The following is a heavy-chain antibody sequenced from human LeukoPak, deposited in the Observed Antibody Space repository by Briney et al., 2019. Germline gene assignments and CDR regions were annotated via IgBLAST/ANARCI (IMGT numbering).Heavy chain of an antibody. V-gene: IGHV3-9*01. CDR1: GFTFDDYA. J-gene: IGHJ4*02. Sequence: GGSLRLSCAASGFTFDDYAMHWVRQAPGKGLEWVSGISWNSGSIGYADSVKGRFTISRDNAKNSLYLQMNSLRAEDTALYYCAKTRPNYDILTGSFDYWGQGTLVTVSS. D-gene: IGHD3-9*01. CDR2: ISWNSGSI. CDR3: AKTRPNYDILTGSFDY.